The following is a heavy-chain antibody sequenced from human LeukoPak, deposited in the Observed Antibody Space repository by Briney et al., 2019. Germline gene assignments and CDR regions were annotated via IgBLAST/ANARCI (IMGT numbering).Heavy chain of an antibody. V-gene: IGHV4-31*03. J-gene: IGHJ4*02. Sequence: SETLSLTCTVSGGSISSGGYSWSWIRQHPGKGLEWIGYIYYSGSTYYNPSLKSRVTISVDTSKNQFSLKLSSVTAADTAVYYCARQLYSNLIDYWGQGTLVTVSS. CDR3: ARQLYSNLIDY. CDR2: IYYSGST. CDR1: GGSISSGGYS. D-gene: IGHD4-11*01.